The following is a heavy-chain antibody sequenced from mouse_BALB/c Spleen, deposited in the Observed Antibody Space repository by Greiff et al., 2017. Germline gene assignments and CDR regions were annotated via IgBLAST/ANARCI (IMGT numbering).Heavy chain of an antibody. CDR3: ARGAYGNFAWFAY. J-gene: IGHJ3*01. D-gene: IGHD2-1*01. CDR2: ISSGGST. CDR1: GFTFSSYA. V-gene: IGHV5-6-5*01. Sequence: EVQLVESGGGLVKPGGSLKLSCAASGFTFSSYAMSWVRQTPEKRLEWVASISSGGSTYYPDSVKGRFTISRDNARNILYLQMSSLRSEDTAMYYCARGAYGNFAWFAYWGQGTLVTVSA.